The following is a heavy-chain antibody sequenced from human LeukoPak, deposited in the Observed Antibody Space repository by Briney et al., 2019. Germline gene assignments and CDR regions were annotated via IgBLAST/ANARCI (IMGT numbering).Heavy chain of an antibody. V-gene: IGHV4-31*03. Sequence: PSQTLSLTCTASGDSINSGGYFWSWIRQHPGKGLEWIGYIYYSGSTYYNPSLKSRVTISVDTSKNQFSLKLSSVTAADTAVYYCTRDGPRSSGYPDNWGQGTLVTVSS. CDR2: IYYSGST. J-gene: IGHJ4*02. D-gene: IGHD3-22*01. CDR1: GDSINSGGYF. CDR3: TRDGPRSSGYPDN.